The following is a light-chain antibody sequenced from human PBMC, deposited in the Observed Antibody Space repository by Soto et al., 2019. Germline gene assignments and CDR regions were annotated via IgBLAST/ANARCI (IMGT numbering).Light chain of an antibody. V-gene: IGKV1-5*03. Sequence: DIQMTQSPSTLSASVGDRVTITCRASQSISSWLAWYQQKPGKAPKLLIYKASSLESGVPSRFSGSGSGTEFTLTISSLRPDDFATYYCQQYNSSYTFGQGTKLEIK. CDR1: QSISSW. J-gene: IGKJ2*01. CDR3: QQYNSSYT. CDR2: KAS.